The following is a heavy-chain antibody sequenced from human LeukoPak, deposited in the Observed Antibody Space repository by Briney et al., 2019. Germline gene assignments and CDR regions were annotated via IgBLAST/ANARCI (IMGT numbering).Heavy chain of an antibody. CDR3: ARARSHYGNFDY. Sequence: PSETLSLTCILTGGSISSYYWSWIRQPPGKGLERIGYIYYSGSTNYNASLKSRVTVSVDTSKNQFSLKLSSVTAADTAVYYCARARSHYGNFDYWGQGTLVTVST. D-gene: IGHD3-10*01. J-gene: IGHJ4*02. V-gene: IGHV4-59*01. CDR2: IYYSGST. CDR1: GGSISSYY.